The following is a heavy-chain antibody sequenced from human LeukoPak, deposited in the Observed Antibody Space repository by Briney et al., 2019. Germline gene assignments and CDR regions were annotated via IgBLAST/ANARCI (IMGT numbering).Heavy chain of an antibody. V-gene: IGHV4-34*01. CDR1: GGSFSGYY. CDR3: ARGGYCSSTSCYFFDY. J-gene: IGHJ4*02. CDR2: INHSGST. D-gene: IGHD2-2*01. Sequence: KPSETLSLTCAVYGGSFSGYYWSWIRQPPEKGLEWIGEINHSGSTNYNPSLKSRVTISVDTSKNQFSLKLSSVTAADTAVYYCARGGYCSSTSCYFFDYWGQGILVTVSS.